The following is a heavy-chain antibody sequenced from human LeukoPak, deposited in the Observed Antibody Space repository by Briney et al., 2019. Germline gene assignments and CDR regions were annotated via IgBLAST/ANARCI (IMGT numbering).Heavy chain of an antibody. V-gene: IGHV4-39*07. D-gene: IGHD3-16*01. CDR2: IYYSGNT. CDR1: GGSISSNSYY. J-gene: IGHJ6*03. CDR3: ARRGRDYYYYYMDV. Sequence: KSSETLSLTCTVSGGSISSNSYYWGWIRQPPGKGLEWIGSIYYSGNTYYNPSLKSRVTISVDTSKNQFSLKVNSVTAADTAVYYCARRGRDYYYYYMDVWGKGTTVTVSS.